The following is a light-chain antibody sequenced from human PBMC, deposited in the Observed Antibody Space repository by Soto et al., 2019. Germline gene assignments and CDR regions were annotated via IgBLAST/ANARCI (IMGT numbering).Light chain of an antibody. CDR3: MQGRHVPIA. V-gene: IGKV2-29*03. CDR2: DAS. Sequence: DVVVTQTPLSLSVTPGQPASMSCKSSQSLLYSDGKTYLYWYLQRPGQPPQLLIYDASNRFSGVPARFTGSGSGTDFRLKISRVEAEDVGVYSCMQGRHVPIAFGQGERLEIK. CDR1: QSLLYSDGKTY. J-gene: IGKJ5*01.